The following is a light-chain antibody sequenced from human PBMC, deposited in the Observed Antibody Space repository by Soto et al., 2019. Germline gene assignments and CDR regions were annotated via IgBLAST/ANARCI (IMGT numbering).Light chain of an antibody. CDR3: QQYRMSPNT. V-gene: IGKV3D-15*02. J-gene: IGKJ5*01. Sequence: ETLVSQSPATLSVSPGQRATLSCRASQSASSNLAWYQQKPGQAPRLLIYGANTRATGVTARFSGSGSGTDFSLTIRGLKPEDFAAYYCQQYRMSPNTFGPGTRLDIK. CDR1: QSASSN. CDR2: GAN.